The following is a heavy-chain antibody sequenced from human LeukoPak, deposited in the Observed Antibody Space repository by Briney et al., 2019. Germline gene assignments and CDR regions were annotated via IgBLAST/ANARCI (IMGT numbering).Heavy chain of an antibody. CDR3: ARRETTVTDAFDI. J-gene: IGHJ3*02. CDR2: IYYSGST. V-gene: IGHV4-59*08. CDR1: GGSISSYY. Sequence: PSETLSLTCTVSGGSISSYYWSWIRQPPGKGLEWIGYIYYSGSTNYNPSLKSRVTISVDTSKNQFSLKLSSVTAADTAVYYCARRETTVTDAFDIWGQGTMVTVSS. D-gene: IGHD4-17*01.